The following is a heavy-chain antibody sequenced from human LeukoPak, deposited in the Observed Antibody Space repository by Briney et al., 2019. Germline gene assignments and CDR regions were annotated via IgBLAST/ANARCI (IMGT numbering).Heavy chain of an antibody. Sequence: GASVKVSCKASGYTFTSYYMHWVRQAPGQGLEWMGIINPSGGSTSYAQKFQGRVTMTRDMSTSTVYMELSSLRSEDTAVYYCARVNCSGGSCYSSYFDYWGQGTLVTVSS. CDR3: ARVNCSGGSCYSSYFDY. CDR1: GYTFTSYY. CDR2: INPSGGST. J-gene: IGHJ4*02. D-gene: IGHD2-15*01. V-gene: IGHV1-46*01.